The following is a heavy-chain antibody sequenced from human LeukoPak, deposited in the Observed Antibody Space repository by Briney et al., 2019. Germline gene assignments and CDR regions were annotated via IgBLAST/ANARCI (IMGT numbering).Heavy chain of an antibody. J-gene: IGHJ4*02. D-gene: IGHD3-9*01. CDR3: ASRNDILTGYVFDF. Sequence: SETLSLTCTVSGGSVSSSIYYWGWIRQPPGKGLEWIGSIYYSGSTSYNPSLKSRVTVSVDTSKNQFSLKLTSVTAADTAVYYCASRNDILTGYVFDFWGQGTLVTVSS. CDR2: IYYSGST. V-gene: IGHV4-39*01. CDR1: GGSVSSSIYY.